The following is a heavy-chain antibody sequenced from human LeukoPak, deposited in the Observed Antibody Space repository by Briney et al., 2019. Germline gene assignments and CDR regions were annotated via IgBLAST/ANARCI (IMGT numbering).Heavy chain of an antibody. V-gene: IGHV3-66*01. CDR1: GFTVSSNY. CDR2: IYSGGST. D-gene: IGHD4-17*01. Sequence: GGSLRLFCAASGFTVSSNYMSWVRQARGMGLGGVPIIYSGGSTYYADPVKGRFTNSRDKTKNTLYLQMNSLRAEDTAVYYCARVDYGAYCFDYWGQGTLVTVSS. J-gene: IGHJ4*01. CDR3: ARVDYGAYCFDY.